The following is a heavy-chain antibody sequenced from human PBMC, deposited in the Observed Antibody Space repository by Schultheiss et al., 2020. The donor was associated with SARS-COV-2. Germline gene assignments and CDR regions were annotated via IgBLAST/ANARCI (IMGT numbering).Heavy chain of an antibody. V-gene: IGHV4-59*08. CDR3: ARHVGYCSSTSCYKHYYGMDV. Sequence: ETLSLTCTVSGGSISSYYWSWIRQPPGKGLEWIGYIYYSGSTNYNPSLESRVTMFVDTSMKQFSLKLDSVTAADTAVYYCARHVGYCSSTSCYKHYYGMDVWGQGTTVTVSS. CDR1: GGSISSYY. CDR2: IYYSGST. D-gene: IGHD2-2*02. J-gene: IGHJ6*02.